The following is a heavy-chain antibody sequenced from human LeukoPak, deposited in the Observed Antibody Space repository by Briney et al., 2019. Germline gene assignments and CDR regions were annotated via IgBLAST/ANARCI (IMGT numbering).Heavy chain of an antibody. CDR2: IIPIFGTA. Sequence: IIPIFGTANYAQKFQGRVTITADESTSTAYMELSSLRSEDTAMYYCARDIVVVPALYAFDIWGQGTMVTVSS. CDR3: ARDIVVVPALYAFDI. J-gene: IGHJ3*02. D-gene: IGHD2-2*01. V-gene: IGHV1-69*01.